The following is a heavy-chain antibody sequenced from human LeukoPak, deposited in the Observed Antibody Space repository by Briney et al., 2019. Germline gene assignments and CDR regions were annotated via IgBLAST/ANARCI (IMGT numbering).Heavy chain of an antibody. J-gene: IGHJ5*02. CDR2: INHSGST. CDR1: GGSFSGYY. Sequence: SETLSLTCAVYGGSFSGYYWICIRQPPGKGLEWIGEINHSGSTNYNPSLKSRVTISVDTSKNHFPLKLSSVPAADTAVYYCARMGGGYNWFEPWGPGTLVTVSS. V-gene: IGHV4-34*01. CDR3: ARMGGGYNWFEP. D-gene: IGHD3-16*01.